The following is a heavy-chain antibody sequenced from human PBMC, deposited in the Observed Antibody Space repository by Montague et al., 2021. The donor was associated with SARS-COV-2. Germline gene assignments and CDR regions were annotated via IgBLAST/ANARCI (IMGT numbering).Heavy chain of an antibody. J-gene: IGHJ5*02. Sequence: SETLSLTCTVTGDSVISDKYYWSWIRQPPGKGLEWTGFIYDSGSTSYSPSLHSRVTITIDTSKNQFSLNLMSVTPADTAVYYCVKGSGYPWGQGTLVTVSS. D-gene: IGHD3-22*01. CDR3: VKGSGYP. CDR1: GDSVISDKYY. CDR2: IYDSGST. V-gene: IGHV4-61*01.